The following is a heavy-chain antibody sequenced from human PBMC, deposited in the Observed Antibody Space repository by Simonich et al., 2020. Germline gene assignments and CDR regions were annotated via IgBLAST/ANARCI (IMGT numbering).Heavy chain of an antibody. V-gene: IGHV1-46*03. Sequence: QVQLVQSGAEVKKPGASVKVSCKASGYTFTGYYMHWVRQAPGQGLEWMEIINPSCGRTSYAQKFQGRVTMTRDTSTSTVYMELSSLRSEDTAVYYCARRHSSSRTFDYWGQGTLVTVSS. CDR1: GYTFTGYY. CDR3: ARRHSSSRTFDY. J-gene: IGHJ4*02. D-gene: IGHD6-6*01. CDR2: INPSCGRT.